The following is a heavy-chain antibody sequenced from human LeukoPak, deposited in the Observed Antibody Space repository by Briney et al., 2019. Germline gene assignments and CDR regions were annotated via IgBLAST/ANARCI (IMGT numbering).Heavy chain of an antibody. CDR1: GGSITSDF. CDR2: MYHSGST. Sequence: SETLSLTCTVSGGSITSDFWGWIRQFPGKGLEWIGYMYHSGSTNYNPSLLSRVTMSADTSKNQFSLKLSSVTAADTAVYFCARIRSLVTTHWGPGTLVTVSS. CDR3: ARIRSLVTTH. V-gene: IGHV4-59*01. D-gene: IGHD2-21*02. J-gene: IGHJ4*02.